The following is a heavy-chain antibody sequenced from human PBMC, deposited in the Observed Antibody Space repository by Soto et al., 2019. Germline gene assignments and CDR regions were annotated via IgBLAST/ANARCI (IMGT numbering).Heavy chain of an antibody. CDR2: VYYSGST. Sequence: QLQLQESGPGLVKPSETLSLSCTVSGGSISSSSYYWGWIRQPPGKGLQWIGYVYYSGSTYLNPYLKSRVTISVDASKCQFPRKLSSVTAADTAVYYCASPGKPYHSNGYFFFDFWGQGTLVTCSS. J-gene: IGHJ4*02. V-gene: IGHV4-39*01. D-gene: IGHD3-22*01. CDR1: GGSISSSSYY. CDR3: ASPGKPYHSNGYFFFDF.